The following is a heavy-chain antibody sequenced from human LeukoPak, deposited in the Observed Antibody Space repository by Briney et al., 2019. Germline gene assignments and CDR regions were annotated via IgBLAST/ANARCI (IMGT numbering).Heavy chain of an antibody. CDR1: GFTFSSYW. J-gene: IGHJ4*02. Sequence: GGSLRLSCAASGFTFSSYWMHWVRQAPGKGLVWVSRINTDGSSTSYADSVKGRFTISRDNAKNTLYLQMNSLRAEDTAVYYCANLAESSGWYVPFDYWGQGTLVTVSS. V-gene: IGHV3-74*01. CDR2: INTDGSST. D-gene: IGHD6-19*01. CDR3: ANLAESSGWYVPFDY.